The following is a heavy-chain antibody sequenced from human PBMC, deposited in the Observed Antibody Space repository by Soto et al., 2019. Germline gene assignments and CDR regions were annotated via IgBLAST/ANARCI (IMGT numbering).Heavy chain of an antibody. V-gene: IGHV4-39*01. CDR1: GGSISSSSYY. Sequence: QLQLQESGPGLVKPSETLSLTCTVSGGSISSSSYYWGWIRQPPGKGLEWIGSIYYSGSTYYNPSLKSRVTISVDTSKNQFSLKLSSVTAADTAVYYCARHRVPITAMAHRAGWFDPWGQGTLVTVSS. CDR2: IYYSGST. D-gene: IGHD5-18*01. J-gene: IGHJ5*02. CDR3: ARHRVPITAMAHRAGWFDP.